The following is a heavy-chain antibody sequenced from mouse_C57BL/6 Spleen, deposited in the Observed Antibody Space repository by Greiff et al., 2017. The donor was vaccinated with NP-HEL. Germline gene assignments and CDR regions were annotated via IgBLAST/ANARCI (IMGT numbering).Heavy chain of an antibody. J-gene: IGHJ2*01. D-gene: IGHD1-1*01. Sequence: VQLQQSGAELVKPGASVKISCKASGYAFSSYWMNWVKQRPGKGLEWIGQIYPGDGDTNYNGKFKGKATLTADKSSSTAYMQLSSLTSEDSAVYFCARNYGSSYASFDYWGKGTTLTVSS. CDR1: GYAFSSYW. V-gene: IGHV1-80*01. CDR2: IYPGDGDT. CDR3: ARNYGSSYASFDY.